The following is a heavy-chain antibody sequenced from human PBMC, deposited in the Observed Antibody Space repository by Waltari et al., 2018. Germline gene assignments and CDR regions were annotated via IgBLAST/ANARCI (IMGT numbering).Heavy chain of an antibody. D-gene: IGHD2-15*01. CDR3: ALKGRRYCSTGSCLPLDY. V-gene: IGHV1-69-2*01. Sequence: EVQLIQSGAEVKKPGATVKISCKVSGYTFTDYYMHWVQQAPGKGLEWMGLVDPEDGEAIYAEKFQGRVTITADTSTDTAYMELSSLRSEDTAVYYCALKGRRYCSTGSCLPLDYWGQGTLVTVSS. CDR2: VDPEDGEA. J-gene: IGHJ4*02. CDR1: GYTFTDYY.